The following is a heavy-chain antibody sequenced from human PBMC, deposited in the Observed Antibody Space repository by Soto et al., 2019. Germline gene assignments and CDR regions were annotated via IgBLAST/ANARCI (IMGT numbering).Heavy chain of an antibody. CDR1: GGSISSDDW. D-gene: IGHD2-2*02. Sequence: QVQLQESGPGLVTPSETLSLTCAVSGGSISSDDWWSWVRQPPGKGLEWIGEIYHRGSTNYNPSRKSRVTIAEDESKNQFSLKLSSVTAADTAGYYCARGRRDCSSIGCYTWFDPWGQGTLVTVSS. V-gene: IGHV4-4*02. CDR3: ARGRRDCSSIGCYTWFDP. J-gene: IGHJ5*02. CDR2: IYHRGST.